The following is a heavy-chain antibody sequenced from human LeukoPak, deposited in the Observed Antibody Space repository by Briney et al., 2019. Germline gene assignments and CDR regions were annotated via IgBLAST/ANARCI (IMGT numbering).Heavy chain of an antibody. D-gene: IGHD5-18*01. CDR1: GCTFVSYV. J-gene: IGHJ2*01. V-gene: IGHV1-69*01. Sequence: GASVKVSCKASGCTFVSYVISWVRQAPGQGLEWMGGIIPIFGTAHYAQKFQGRLTITADESTSTVYMEMSSLRSEDTAMYYCAKEGDTALVTGYFDLWGRGTLVTVYS. CDR2: IIPIFGTA. CDR3: AKEGDTALVTGYFDL.